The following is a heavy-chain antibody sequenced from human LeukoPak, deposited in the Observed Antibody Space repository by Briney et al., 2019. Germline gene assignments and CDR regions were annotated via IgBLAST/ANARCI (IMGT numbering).Heavy chain of an antibody. V-gene: IGHV3-48*04. D-gene: IGHD6-25*01. CDR3: ARDGTPHYTTGWVFFDY. CDR1: GVTLSPYG. CDR2: IGRSGSAI. J-gene: IGHJ4*02. Sequence: GGSLRLSCAASGVTLSPYGMHWVRQAPGKGLEWLSYIGRSGSAIHYADSVKGRFTISRDNAENSLYLQMNSLRAEDTAVYYCARDGTPHYTTGWVFFDYWGQGTLVTVSS.